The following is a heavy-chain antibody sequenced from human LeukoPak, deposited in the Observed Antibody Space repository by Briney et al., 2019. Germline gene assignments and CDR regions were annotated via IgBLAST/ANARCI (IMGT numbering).Heavy chain of an antibody. CDR2: IYYSGRN. CDR3: ARHSSSGWYYFDY. Sequence: SETLSLTCTVSGGSISSSGYYWGRIRQPPGKGLEWIGSIYYSGRNYYKPCLKSRVTISVHTSKNQFSLKLSSVTAADTAVYYCARHSSSGWYYFDYWGQGTLVTVSS. J-gene: IGHJ4*02. D-gene: IGHD6-19*01. V-gene: IGHV4-39*01. CDR1: GGSISSSGYY.